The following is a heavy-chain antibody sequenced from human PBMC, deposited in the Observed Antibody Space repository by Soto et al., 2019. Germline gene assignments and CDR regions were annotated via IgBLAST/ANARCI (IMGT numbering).Heavy chain of an antibody. V-gene: IGHV1-46*01. CDR3: AREYYDFWWGQQGPYYYNDMDV. Sequence: GASVKVSCKASGYTFTSYYMHWVRQAPGQGLEWMGIINPSGGSTSYAQKFQGRVTMTRDTSTSTVYMELSSLRSEDTAVYYCAREYYDFWWGQQGPYYYNDMDVWGQGTTVTVSS. D-gene: IGHD3-3*01. J-gene: IGHJ6*02. CDR2: INPSGGST. CDR1: GYTFTSYY.